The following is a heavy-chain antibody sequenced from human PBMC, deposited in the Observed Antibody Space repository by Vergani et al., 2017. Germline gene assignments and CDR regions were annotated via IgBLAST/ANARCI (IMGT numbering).Heavy chain of an antibody. J-gene: IGHJ5*02. CDR2: INPNSGGT. Sequence: QVQLVQSGAEVKKPGASLKVSCKASGYTFTGYYMHWVRQAPGQGLEWMGWINPNSGGTNYAQKFQGRVTMTRDTSISTAYMELSRLRSDDTAGDYCARGIPDGSSTSGYRRTTFDPWGQGTLVTVSS. D-gene: IGHD2-2*02. CDR3: ARGIPDGSSTSGYRRTTFDP. V-gene: IGHV1-2*02. CDR1: GYTFTGYY.